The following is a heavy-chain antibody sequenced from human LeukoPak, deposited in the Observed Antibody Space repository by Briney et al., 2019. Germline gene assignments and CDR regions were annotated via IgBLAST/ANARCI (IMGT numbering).Heavy chain of an antibody. CDR2: ISSSGSTI. V-gene: IGHV3-11*04. J-gene: IGHJ4*02. CDR3: ARGLDTGIDY. Sequence: GGSLRLSCAASGFTFSNAWMSWVRQAPGKGLEWVSYISSSGSTIYYADSVKGRFTISRDNAKNSLYLQMNSLRAEDTAVYYCARGLDTGIDYWGQGTLVTVSS. D-gene: IGHD5-18*01. CDR1: GFTFSNAW.